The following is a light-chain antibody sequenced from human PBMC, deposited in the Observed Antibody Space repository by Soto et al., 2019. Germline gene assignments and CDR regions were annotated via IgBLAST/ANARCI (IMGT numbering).Light chain of an antibody. CDR3: QQYNNSPPT. CDR1: QSVSSY. J-gene: IGKJ1*01. Sequence: EIVLTQSPATLSLSPGERATLSCRASQSVSSYLAWYQQKNGQAPRILIYGASTRDTGIPARFSGSGSGTEFTLTISRLQSEDFEVYYCQQYNNSPPTFGQGTKVDIK. CDR2: GAS. V-gene: IGKV3-15*01.